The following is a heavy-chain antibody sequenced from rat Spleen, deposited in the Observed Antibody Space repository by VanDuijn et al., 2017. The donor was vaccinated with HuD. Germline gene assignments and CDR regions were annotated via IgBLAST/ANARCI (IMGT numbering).Heavy chain of an antibody. V-gene: IGHV5-25*01. CDR2: ISAGGGDT. J-gene: IGHJ2*01. CDR3: ARRYYSCPVSVGFDY. CDR1: GFTFSNYY. D-gene: IGHD1-1*01. Sequence: EVQLVESGGGLVQPGRSMKLSCAALGFTFSNYYMAWVRQAPTKGLEWVASISAGGGDTYYRESVKGRFTISRDNAKSTLYLQMDSRRSEETATYYCARRYYSCPVSVGFDYWGQGVMVTVSS.